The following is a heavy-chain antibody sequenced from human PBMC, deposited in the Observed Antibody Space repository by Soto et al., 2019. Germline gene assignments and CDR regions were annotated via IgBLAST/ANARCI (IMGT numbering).Heavy chain of an antibody. J-gene: IGHJ5*02. Sequence: GSLRLSCAASGFTFSSYVVSWVRQAPGKGLEWVSAISGSGGNTYYADSVKGRFTISRDNSKNTLFLQMNSLRAEDTALYFCAKEMGDYYDSSGSWFDPWGQGTLVTVSS. D-gene: IGHD3-22*01. CDR3: AKEMGDYYDSSGSWFDP. CDR2: ISGSGGNT. CDR1: GFTFSSYV. V-gene: IGHV3-23*01.